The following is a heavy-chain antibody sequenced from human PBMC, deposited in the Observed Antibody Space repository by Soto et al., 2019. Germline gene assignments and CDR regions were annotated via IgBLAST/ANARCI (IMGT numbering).Heavy chain of an antibody. CDR3: ARHVPAAGYYYGMDV. CDR2: IIPIFGTA. CDR1: GGTFSSYA. Sequence: QVQLVQSGAEVKKPGSSVKVSCKASGGTFSSYAISWVRQAPGQGLEWMGGIIPIFGTANYAQKFQGRVTITADESTSTAYMGLSSLRSEDTAVYYCARHVPAAGYYYGMDVWSQGTTVTVSS. D-gene: IGHD2-2*01. V-gene: IGHV1-69*12. J-gene: IGHJ6*02.